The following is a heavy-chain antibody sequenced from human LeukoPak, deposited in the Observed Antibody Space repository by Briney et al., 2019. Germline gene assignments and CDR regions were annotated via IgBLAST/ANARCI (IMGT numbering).Heavy chain of an antibody. Sequence: SETLSLTCTVSGGSISSYYWSWIRQPPGKGLEWIGYIYYSGSTNYNPSLKSRVTISVDTSKNQFSLKLSSVIAADTAVYYCASGASSWYYFDYWGQGTLVTVSS. CDR3: ASGASSWYYFDY. J-gene: IGHJ4*02. V-gene: IGHV4-59*01. CDR1: GGSISSYY. CDR2: IYYSGST. D-gene: IGHD6-13*01.